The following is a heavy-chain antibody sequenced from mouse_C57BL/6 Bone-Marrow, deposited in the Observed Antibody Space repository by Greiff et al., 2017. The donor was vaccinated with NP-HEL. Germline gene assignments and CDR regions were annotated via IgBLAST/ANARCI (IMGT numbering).Heavy chain of an antibody. Sequence: QVQLQQPGAELVKPGASVKLSCKASGYTFTSYWMQWVKQRPGQGLEWIGEIDPSDGYTNYNQKFKGKATLTVDTSASTAYMQLSSLTSEDSAVYYCARGSNYGYAMDYEGQGTSVTVTA. D-gene: IGHD2-5*01. CDR2: IDPSDGYT. V-gene: IGHV1-50*01. CDR1: GYTFTSYW. CDR3: ARGSNYGYAMDY. J-gene: IGHJ4*01.